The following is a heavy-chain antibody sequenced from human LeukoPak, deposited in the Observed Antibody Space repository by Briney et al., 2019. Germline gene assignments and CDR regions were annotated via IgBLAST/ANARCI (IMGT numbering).Heavy chain of an antibody. D-gene: IGHD4-17*01. Sequence: GGSLRLSCAASGFTFDDYAMHWVRQAPGKGLEWVSGISWNSGSIGYADSVKGRFTISRDNAKNSLYLQMNSLRAEDTALYYCAKADSGIMTTVTYFDYWGQGTLVTVSS. CDR1: GFTFDDYA. J-gene: IGHJ4*02. CDR2: ISWNSGSI. V-gene: IGHV3-9*01. CDR3: AKADSGIMTTVTYFDY.